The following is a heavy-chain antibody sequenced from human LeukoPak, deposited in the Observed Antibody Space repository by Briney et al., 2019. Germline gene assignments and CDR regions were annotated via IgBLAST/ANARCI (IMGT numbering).Heavy chain of an antibody. CDR2: INPNSGGT. D-gene: IGHD3-10*01. J-gene: IGHJ4*02. CDR1: GYTFTGYY. Sequence: ASVKVSCKASGYTFTGYYMHWVREAPGQGLEWMGRINPNSGGTNYAQKFQGRVTMTRDTSIRTAYMELSRLRSDDMDVYYCARDRDYYGSGRYYNVVDYWGQGTLVTVSS. V-gene: IGHV1-2*05. CDR3: ARDRDYYGSGRYYNVVDY.